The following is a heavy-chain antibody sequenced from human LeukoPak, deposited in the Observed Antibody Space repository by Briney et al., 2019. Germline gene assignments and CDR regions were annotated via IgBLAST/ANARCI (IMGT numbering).Heavy chain of an antibody. CDR2: IYYSGST. V-gene: IGHV4-39*07. CDR3: ARASGYFNYFDY. J-gene: IGHJ4*02. Sequence: SEILSLTCTVSGGSISSSSYYWGWIRQPPGKGLEWIGSIYYSGSTYYNPSLKGRVTISVDTSKNQFSLKLSSVTAADTAVYYCARASGYFNYFDYWGQGTLVTVSS. D-gene: IGHD5-12*01. CDR1: GGSISSSSYY.